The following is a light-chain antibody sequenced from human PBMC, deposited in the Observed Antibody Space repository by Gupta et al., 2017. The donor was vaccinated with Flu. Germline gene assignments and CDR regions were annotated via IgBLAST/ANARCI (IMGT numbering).Light chain of an antibody. Sequence: ASGSPGQSITISCTGTSSDVGGSNYVSWYHQHPGRAPKLMIYEVTKRPSGVPDRFSGSKSGNTASLTVSGLQAEDEADYYCSSYAGSNNFVFGTGTKITVL. CDR1: SSDVGGSNY. CDR2: EVT. CDR3: SSYAGSNNFV. J-gene: IGLJ1*01. V-gene: IGLV2-8*01.